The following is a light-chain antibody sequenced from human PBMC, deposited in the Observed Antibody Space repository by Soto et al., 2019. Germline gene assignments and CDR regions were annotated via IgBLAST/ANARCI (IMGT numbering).Light chain of an antibody. CDR2: DVS. J-gene: IGLJ2*01. V-gene: IGLV2-14*01. Sequence: VLTQPASVSGSPGQSITISCTGTSSDVGGYNYVSWYQQHPGKAPKLMIYDVSNRPSGVSNRFSGSKSGNTASLTISGLQAEDEADYYCSSYTSSSTPVFGGGTKLTVL. CDR1: SSDVGGYNY. CDR3: SSYTSSSTPV.